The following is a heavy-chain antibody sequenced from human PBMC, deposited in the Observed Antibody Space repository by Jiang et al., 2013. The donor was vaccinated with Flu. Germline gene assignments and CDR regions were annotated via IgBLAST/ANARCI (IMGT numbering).Heavy chain of an antibody. CDR2: INTITGNP. D-gene: IGHD6-19*01. V-gene: IGHV7-4-1*02. CDR3: ARDRAVISYDY. CDR1: GYTFSGPS. Sequence: QSGSELQKPGASVKVSCKASGYTFSGPSINWVRQAPGQGFEWMGYINTITGNPTYAQAFTGRFVFSLDTSASTAFLQINSLKAEDTAVYFCARDRAVISYDYWGQGTLVTVSS. J-gene: IGHJ4*02.